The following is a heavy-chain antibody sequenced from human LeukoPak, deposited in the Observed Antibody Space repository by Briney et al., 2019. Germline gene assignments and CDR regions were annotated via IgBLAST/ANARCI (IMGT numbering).Heavy chain of an antibody. CDR2: ISSNGGGT. D-gene: IGHD2-2*02. V-gene: IGHV3-64*01. J-gene: IGHJ4*02. CDR3: ARESRLSCSSTSCYIDY. CDR1: GFTFSTYA. Sequence: GGSLRLSCAASGFTFSTYAMHWVRQAPGKGLEYVSAISSNGGGTYYANSVKGRFTISRDNSKNTLYLQMGSLRAEDMAVYYCARESRLSCSSTSCYIDYWGQGTLVTVSS.